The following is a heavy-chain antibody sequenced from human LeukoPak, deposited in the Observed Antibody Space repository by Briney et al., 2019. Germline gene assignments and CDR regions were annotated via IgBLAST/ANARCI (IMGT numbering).Heavy chain of an antibody. Sequence: GGSLRLSCAASGFIFNNYGMGWVRQAPGKGLEWVSAISGSGGSTYYADSVKGRFTISRDNSKNTLYLQMNSLRAEDTAVYYCAKNVEVVVITSYFDYWGQGTLVTVSS. CDR2: ISGSGGST. CDR3: AKNVEVVVITSYFDY. J-gene: IGHJ4*02. V-gene: IGHV3-23*01. D-gene: IGHD3-22*01. CDR1: GFIFNNYG.